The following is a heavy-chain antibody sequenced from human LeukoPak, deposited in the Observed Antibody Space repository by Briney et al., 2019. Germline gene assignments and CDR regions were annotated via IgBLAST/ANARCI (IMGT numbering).Heavy chain of an antibody. Sequence: SETLSLTCTVSGGSISSSSYYWGWIRQPPGKGLEWIGSIYYSGSTYYNPSLKSRVTISVDTSKNQFSLKLSSVTAADTAVYYCARDGGYCSSTSCHTYYYYGMDVWGQGTTVTVSS. D-gene: IGHD2-2*01. CDR1: GGSISSSSYY. CDR2: IYYSGST. J-gene: IGHJ6*02. CDR3: ARDGGYCSSTSCHTYYYYGMDV. V-gene: IGHV4-39*07.